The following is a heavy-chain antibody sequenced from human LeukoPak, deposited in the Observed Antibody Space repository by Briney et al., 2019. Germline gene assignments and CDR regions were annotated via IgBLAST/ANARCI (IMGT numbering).Heavy chain of an antibody. V-gene: IGHV4-34*01. Sequence: SETLSLTCAVYGGSFSGYYWSWIRQPPGKGLEWIGEINHSGSTNYNSSLKSRVTISVDTSKNQFSLKLSSVTAADTAVYYCARLETGADFDYWGQGTLVTVSS. D-gene: IGHD3-3*01. CDR3: ARLETGADFDY. J-gene: IGHJ4*02. CDR1: GGSFSGYY. CDR2: INHSGST.